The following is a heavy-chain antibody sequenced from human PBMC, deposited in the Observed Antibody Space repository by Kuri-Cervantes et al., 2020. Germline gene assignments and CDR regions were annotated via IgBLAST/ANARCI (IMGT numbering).Heavy chain of an antibody. CDR2: ISWNSGSI. CDR3: AKVPRRGVALYYFDY. Sequence: GGSLSLSFPASGFTFDDYAMHWVRQAPGKGLEWVSGISWNSGSIGYADSVKGRFTISRDNAKNSLYLQMNSLRAEDTALYYCAKVPRRGVALYYFDYWGQGTLVTVSS. CDR1: GFTFDDYA. D-gene: IGHD6-13*01. J-gene: IGHJ4*02. V-gene: IGHV3-9*01.